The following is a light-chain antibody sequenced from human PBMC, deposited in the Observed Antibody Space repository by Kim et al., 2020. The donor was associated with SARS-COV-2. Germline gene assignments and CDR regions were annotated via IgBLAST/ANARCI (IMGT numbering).Light chain of an antibody. J-gene: IGLJ2*01. Sequence: SYELTQPPSVSVAPAKTARITCGGTSIGSKSVHWYQRKPGQAPVLVISYDSVRPSGIPERFSGSNSGNTATVTISRVEAGDEADYYCQVWDSSDDHRVVFGGGTQLTVL. CDR1: SIGSKS. CDR2: YDS. CDR3: QVWDSSDDHRVV. V-gene: IGLV3-21*04.